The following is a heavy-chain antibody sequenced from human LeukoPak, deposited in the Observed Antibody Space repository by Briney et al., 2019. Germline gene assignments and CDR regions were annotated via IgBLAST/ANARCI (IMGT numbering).Heavy chain of an antibody. CDR2: IRYDGSNK. J-gene: IGHJ4*02. Sequence: GGSLRLSCAASGFTFSSYGMHWVRQAPGKGLEWVAFIRYDGSNKYYTDSVKGRFTISRDNSKNTLYLQMNSLRAEDTAVYYCARTYYYDSSGYSPFDYWGQGTLVTVSS. D-gene: IGHD3-22*01. V-gene: IGHV3-30*02. CDR1: GFTFSSYG. CDR3: ARTYYYDSSGYSPFDY.